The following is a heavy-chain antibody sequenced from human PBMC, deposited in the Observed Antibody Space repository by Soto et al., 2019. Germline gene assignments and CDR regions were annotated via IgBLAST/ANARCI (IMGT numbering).Heavy chain of an antibody. D-gene: IGHD2-21*01. CDR1: GGSISSYY. V-gene: IGHV4-59*12. CDR3: ARGGISHWAYFYYMDV. CDR2: IYYIGST. Sequence: SETLSLTCTVSGGSISSYYWSWIRQPPGKGLEWIGEIYYIGSTNYNPSLKSRVTMSVDTSKNQFSLTLNSVTAADTATYYCARGGISHWAYFYYMDVWDRGTTVTV. J-gene: IGHJ6*03.